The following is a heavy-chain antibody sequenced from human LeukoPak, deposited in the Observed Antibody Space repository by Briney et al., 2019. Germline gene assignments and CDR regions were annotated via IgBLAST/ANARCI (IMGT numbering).Heavy chain of an antibody. D-gene: IGHD5-12*01. V-gene: IGHV3-53*01. J-gene: IGHJ3*02. CDR1: GFTVSSNY. CDR3: ARDLRGGYNAFDI. CDR2: IYSGGST. Sequence: GGSLRLSCAASGFTVSSNYMSWVRQAPGKGLEWVSVIYSGGSTYYADSVKGRFTISRDNSKNTLYLQMNSLRAEDTAVYYCARDLRGGYNAFDILGQGTMVSVSS.